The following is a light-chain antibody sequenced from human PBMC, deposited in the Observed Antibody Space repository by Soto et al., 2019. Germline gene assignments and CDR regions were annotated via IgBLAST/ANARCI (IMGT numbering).Light chain of an antibody. J-gene: IGLJ2*01. CDR3: RSHTRSSPLV. CDR2: EVS. Sequence: QSALTQPASVSGSPGQSITISCTGTSIDVGGYNYVSWYQQHPGKAPKLMIYEVSNRPSGVSNRFAGSNSGNTASLTISGLQVEHGADYYCRSHTRSSPLVFGGGTKLTV. V-gene: IGLV2-14*01. CDR1: SIDVGGYNY.